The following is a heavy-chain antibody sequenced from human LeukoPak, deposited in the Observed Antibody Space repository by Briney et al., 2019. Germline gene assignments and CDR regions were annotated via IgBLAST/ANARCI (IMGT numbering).Heavy chain of an antibody. J-gene: IGHJ4*02. D-gene: IGHD3-16*01. CDR2: INPNSGGT. CDR3: ARDSRGSPTELDY. Sequence: ASVKVSCKASGYTFTGYYMHWVRQAPGQGLEWMGRINPNSGGTNYAQKFQGRVTMTRDTSISTAYMELSRLRSDDTAVYYYARDSRGSPTELDYWGQGTLVTVSS. V-gene: IGHV1-2*06. CDR1: GYTFTGYY.